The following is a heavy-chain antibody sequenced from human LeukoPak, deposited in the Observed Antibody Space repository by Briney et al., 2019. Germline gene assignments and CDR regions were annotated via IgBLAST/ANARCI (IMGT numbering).Heavy chain of an antibody. CDR2: IGGSGGTT. CDR1: GFTFSSYA. D-gene: IGHD6-19*01. J-gene: IGHJ4*02. CDR3: ARAHISSGWCHFDY. Sequence: GGSLRLSCEASGFTFSSYAINWVRQAPGKGLEWVSTIGGSGGTTYYADSVKGRFTISRDNSKNTLYLQMNSLRAEDTAVYYCARAHISSGWCHFDYWGQGTLASVST. V-gene: IGHV3-23*01.